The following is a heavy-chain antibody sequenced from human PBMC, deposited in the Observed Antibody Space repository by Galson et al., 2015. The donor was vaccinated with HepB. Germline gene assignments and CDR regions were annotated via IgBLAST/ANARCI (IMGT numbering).Heavy chain of an antibody. J-gene: IGHJ6*03. CDR3: TREGYCTTRRGGREHYYYYYMDV. CDR2: IYNSGST. D-gene: IGHD2-8*01. Sequence: TLSLTCTVHGGSISSGDYYWSWIRQPPGKGLAWVGHIYNSGSTQYNPSLKSRVTISVDASENQFSLKLTSVTSAETAMYYCTREGYCTTRRGGREHYYYYYMDVWGKGTTVTVSS. V-gene: IGHV4-30-4*01. CDR1: GGSISSGDYY.